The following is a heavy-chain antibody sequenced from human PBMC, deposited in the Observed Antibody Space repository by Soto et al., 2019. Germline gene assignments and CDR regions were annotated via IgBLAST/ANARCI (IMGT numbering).Heavy chain of an antibody. CDR1: GGSISSYY. J-gene: IGHJ5*02. CDR3: ARGSTVVTPSIFDP. Sequence: PSETLSLTCTVSGGSISSYYWSWIRQPAGKGLEWIGRIYTSGSTNYNPSLKSRVTMSVDTSKNQFSLKLSSVTAADTAVYYCARGSTVVTPSIFDPWGQGTLVTVSS. D-gene: IGHD4-17*01. CDR2: IYTSGST. V-gene: IGHV4-4*07.